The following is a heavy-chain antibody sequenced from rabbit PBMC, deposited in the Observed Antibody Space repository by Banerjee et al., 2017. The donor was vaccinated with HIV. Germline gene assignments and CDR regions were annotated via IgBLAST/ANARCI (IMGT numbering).Heavy chain of an antibody. V-gene: IGHV1S43*01. J-gene: IGHJ4*01. Sequence: QSLEEFGGGLVKPGGTLTLTCKASGIDFSSYYYMCWVRQAPGKGLEWIGCINTGSGSAYYARWAKGRFTISLDNAQNTVFLQMTSLTVADTATYFCARGYAGYAGYVYAMDYFNLWGPGTLVTVS. CDR3: ARGYAGYAGYVYAMDYFNL. CDR2: INTGSGSA. D-gene: IGHD6-1*01. CDR1: GIDFSSYYY.